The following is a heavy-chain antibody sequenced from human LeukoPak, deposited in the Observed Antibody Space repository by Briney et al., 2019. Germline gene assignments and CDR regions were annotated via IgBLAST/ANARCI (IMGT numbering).Heavy chain of an antibody. V-gene: IGHV3-23*01. Sequence: PGGSLRLSCAASGFTMSHYGVSWVRQAPGKGLEWISGIRSAVETTHYADSVKGRFIISRDNSKNTLYLQMNSLRAEDTAVYYCAKALLAATYYFDYWGQGILVTVSS. CDR2: IRSAVETT. CDR1: GFTMSHYG. D-gene: IGHD6-13*01. J-gene: IGHJ4*02. CDR3: AKALLAATYYFDY.